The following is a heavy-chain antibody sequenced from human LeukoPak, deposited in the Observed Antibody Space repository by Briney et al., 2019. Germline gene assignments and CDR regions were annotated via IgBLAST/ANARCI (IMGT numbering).Heavy chain of an antibody. Sequence: GGSLTLSCAASGFTVSSNYMSWVRQAPGKGLEWVSVIYSGGSTYYAHSVKGRFTISRDNSKNTLYRQMNSLRAEDTAVYYCASYLAVTLPPTYYFDYWGQGTLVTVSS. CDR1: GFTVSSNY. CDR3: ASYLAVTLPPTYYFDY. J-gene: IGHJ4*02. CDR2: IYSGGST. D-gene: IGHD4-23*01. V-gene: IGHV3-66*01.